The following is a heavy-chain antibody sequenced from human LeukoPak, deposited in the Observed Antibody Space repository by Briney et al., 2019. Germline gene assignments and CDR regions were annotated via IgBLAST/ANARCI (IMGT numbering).Heavy chain of an antibody. CDR1: GCTFSSYA. CDR2: IIPIFGTA. CDR3: ARESDSYGYSY. J-gene: IGHJ4*02. D-gene: IGHD5-18*01. Sequence: SVKVSCKASGCTFSSYAISWVRQAPGRGLEWMGGIIPIFGTANYAQKFQGRVTITADESTSTAYMELSSLRSEDTAVYYCARESDSYGYSYWGQGTLVTVSS. V-gene: IGHV1-69*13.